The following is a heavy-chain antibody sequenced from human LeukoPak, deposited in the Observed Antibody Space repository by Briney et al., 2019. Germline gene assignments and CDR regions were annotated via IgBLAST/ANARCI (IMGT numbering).Heavy chain of an antibody. CDR1: GYTFTSYY. CDR2: INPSGGST. J-gene: IGHJ3*02. CDR3: SRPPVAGPHGDAFDI. V-gene: IGHV1-46*01. Sequence: ASVKVSCKASGYTFTSYYMHWVRQAPGQGLEWMGIINPSGGSTSYAQKFQGRVTMTRDMSTSTVYMELSSLRSEDTAVYYCSRPPVAGPHGDAFDIWGQGTMVTVSS. D-gene: IGHD6-19*01.